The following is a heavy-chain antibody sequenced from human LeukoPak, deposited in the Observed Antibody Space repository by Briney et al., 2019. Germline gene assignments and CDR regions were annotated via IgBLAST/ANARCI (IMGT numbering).Heavy chain of an antibody. CDR3: AKDQPSCGTTKSCYTGNFDY. CDR1: GFTFSNYA. D-gene: IGHD2-2*02. J-gene: IGHJ4*02. V-gene: IGHV3-23*01. Sequence: GGFLRLSCAASGFTFSNYAMSWVRQAPGKGLEWVSAISDSSGNTYCADSVKGRFTISRDNSKNTLYLQMNSLRAEDTAVYYCAKDQPSCGTTKSCYTGNFDYWGQGTLVTVSS. CDR2: ISDSSGNT.